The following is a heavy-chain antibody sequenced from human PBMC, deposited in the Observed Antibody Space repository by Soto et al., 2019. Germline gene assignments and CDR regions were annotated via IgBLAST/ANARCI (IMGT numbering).Heavy chain of an antibody. CDR2: IWYDGSNK. CDR3: ERDLALLWFGELQKGGYYYCGMDV. Sequence: QVQLVESGGGVVQPGRSLRLSCAASGFTFSSYGMHWVRQAPGKGLEWVAVIWYDGSNKYYADSVKGRFTISRDNSMNKVYLQMNSLRAEDTAVYYCERDLALLWFGELQKGGYYYCGMDVWGQGTTVTVSS. CDR1: GFTFSSYG. D-gene: IGHD3-10*01. V-gene: IGHV3-33*01. J-gene: IGHJ6*02.